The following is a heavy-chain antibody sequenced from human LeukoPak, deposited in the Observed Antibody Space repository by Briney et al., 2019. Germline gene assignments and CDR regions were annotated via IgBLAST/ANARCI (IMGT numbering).Heavy chain of an antibody. Sequence: ASVKVSCKASGYIFTSYDINWVRQATGHGLEWMGWMNPNSVNTGYAQKFQGRVTMTRNTSISTAYMELSSLRSEDTAVYYFARGSQTFGSVYIWGQGTMVTVSS. J-gene: IGHJ3*02. CDR1: GYIFTSYD. D-gene: IGHD5/OR15-5a*01. CDR3: ARGSQTFGSVYI. V-gene: IGHV1-8*01. CDR2: MNPNSVNT.